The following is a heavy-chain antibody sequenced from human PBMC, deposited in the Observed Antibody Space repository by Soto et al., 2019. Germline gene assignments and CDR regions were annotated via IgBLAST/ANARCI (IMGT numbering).Heavy chain of an antibody. V-gene: IGHV4-30-2*01. D-gene: IGHD5-12*01. Sequence: SETLSLTCAVSGGSISSGGYSWSWIRQPPGKGLEWIGYIYHSGRTYYNPSLKSRVTISVDRSKNQFSLKLSSVTAADTAVYYCASGSGYDWIFDYWGQGTLVTVSS. J-gene: IGHJ4*02. CDR1: GGSISSGGYS. CDR3: ASGSGYDWIFDY. CDR2: IYHSGRT.